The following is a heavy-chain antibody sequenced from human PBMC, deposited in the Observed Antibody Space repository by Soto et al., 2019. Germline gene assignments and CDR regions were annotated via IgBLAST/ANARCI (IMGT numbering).Heavy chain of an antibody. Sequence: PGGSLRLSCEASGFTFSSYAMNWVRQAPGKGLEWVALISHDGINKYYAGSVRGRFTISRDSSTNTLYPQMNSLRAADTAVYYCGRCTSTSCHLGSDYWGQGTLVTVSS. CDR2: ISHDGINK. D-gene: IGHD2-2*01. J-gene: IGHJ4*02. CDR1: GFTFSSYA. CDR3: GRCTSTSCHLGSDY. V-gene: IGHV3-30-3*01.